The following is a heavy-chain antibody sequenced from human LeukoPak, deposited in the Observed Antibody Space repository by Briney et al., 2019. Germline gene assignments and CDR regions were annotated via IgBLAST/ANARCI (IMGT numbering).Heavy chain of an antibody. D-gene: IGHD3-9*01. CDR3: ARDQLYLATGSFDY. J-gene: IGHJ4*02. Sequence: GGSLRLSCAASGFTFRNYGMNWVRQAPGKGLEWISYISSSSSTIFYADSVRGRFTMSRDNAKNSLYLQVNSLRAEDTAVYYCARDQLYLATGSFDYWGQGTLVTVS. CDR1: GFTFRNYG. CDR2: ISSSSSTI. V-gene: IGHV3-48*04.